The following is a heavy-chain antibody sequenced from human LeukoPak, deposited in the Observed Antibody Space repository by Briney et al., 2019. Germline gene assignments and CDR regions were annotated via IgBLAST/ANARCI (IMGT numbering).Heavy chain of an antibody. D-gene: IGHD5-12*01. CDR2: ISWNSGSI. CDR3: AKAIDPLEMATILGAFDI. V-gene: IGHV3-9*01. J-gene: IGHJ3*02. CDR1: RFTFDDYA. Sequence: GGSLRLSCAASRFTFDDYAMHWVRQAPGKGLEWVSGISWNSGSIGYADSVTGRFTISRDNAKNSLYLQMNSLRAEDTALYYCAKAIDPLEMATILGAFDIWGQGTMVTVSS.